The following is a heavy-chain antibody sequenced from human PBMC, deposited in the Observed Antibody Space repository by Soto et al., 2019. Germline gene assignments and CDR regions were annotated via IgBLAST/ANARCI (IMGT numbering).Heavy chain of an antibody. Sequence: ASVKVSCKASGYTFTSYYMHWVRQAPGQGFEWMGIINPSGGSTSYAQKFQGRVTMTRDTSTSTVYMELSSLRSEDTAVYYCARDHRLSGYYDFWSGYLGDLNYWGQGTLVTVSS. D-gene: IGHD3-3*01. CDR2: INPSGGST. CDR1: GYTFTSYY. J-gene: IGHJ4*02. CDR3: ARDHRLSGYYDFWSGYLGDLNY. V-gene: IGHV1-46*03.